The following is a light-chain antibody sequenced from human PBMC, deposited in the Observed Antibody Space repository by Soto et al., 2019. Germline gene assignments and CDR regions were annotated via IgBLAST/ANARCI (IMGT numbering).Light chain of an antibody. CDR3: ASYTGSDTLV. J-gene: IGLJ2*01. Sequence: QSALTQPPSASRSPGQSVTISCTGTSSDVGGYNYVSWYQQHPGKAPKLMIYEVSKRPSGVPDRLSGSKSGNTASLTVSGLQVEDEADYYCASYTGSDTLVFGGGTKVTVL. V-gene: IGLV2-8*02. CDR2: EVS. CDR1: SSDVGGYNY.